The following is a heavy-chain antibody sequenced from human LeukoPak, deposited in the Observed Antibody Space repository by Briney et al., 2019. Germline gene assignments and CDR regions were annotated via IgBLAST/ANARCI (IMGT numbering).Heavy chain of an antibody. Sequence: GGSLRLSCAASGFTISSYWMSWVRQAPGKGLEWVANINQDGSEQYYVDSVKGRFTISRDNTKNSLYLQMNSLRAEDTAVYYCARVGYCSTTSCYWRAFDYWGQGTLVTVSS. V-gene: IGHV3-7*01. D-gene: IGHD2-2*01. CDR3: ARVGYCSTTSCYWRAFDY. J-gene: IGHJ4*02. CDR1: GFTISSYW. CDR2: INQDGSEQ.